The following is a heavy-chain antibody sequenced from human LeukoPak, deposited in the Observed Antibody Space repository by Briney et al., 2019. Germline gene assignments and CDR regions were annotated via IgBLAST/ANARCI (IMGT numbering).Heavy chain of an antibody. CDR3: ASMSYSSSWYAAAFDI. D-gene: IGHD6-13*01. CDR1: GFTFSSYW. Sequence: PGGSLRLSCAASGFTFSSYWMHWVRQAPGKGLVWVSRINSDGSSTSYADSVKGRFTISRDNAKNTLYLQMNSLRAEDTAVYYCASMSYSSSWYAAAFDIWGQGTMVTVSS. V-gene: IGHV3-74*01. J-gene: IGHJ3*02. CDR2: INSDGSST.